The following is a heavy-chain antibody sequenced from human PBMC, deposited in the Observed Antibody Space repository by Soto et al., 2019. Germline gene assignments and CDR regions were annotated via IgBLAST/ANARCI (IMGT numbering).Heavy chain of an antibody. Sequence: SETLSLTCTVFGASISRGGYSWSWIRQHPGKGLEWNGYMFYSGTAHYNPSLQSRVTLSLDTFNNHFYLNLTSLTVADSAVYYCARAVDGDPPDHWGPGTLVTVSS. CDR2: MFYSGTA. CDR1: GASISRGGYS. J-gene: IGHJ4*02. V-gene: IGHV4-31*03. CDR3: ARAVDGDPPDH.